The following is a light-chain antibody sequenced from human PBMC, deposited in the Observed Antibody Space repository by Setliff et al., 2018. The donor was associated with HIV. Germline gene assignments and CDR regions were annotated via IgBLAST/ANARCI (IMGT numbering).Light chain of an antibody. J-gene: IGLJ1*01. CDR3: SSYTFSITPYV. V-gene: IGLV2-14*01. Sequence: QSVMAQPASVSGSPGQSITISCTGTSSDVGGSNYVSWYQQHPGKAPKLMIYEVSNRPSWVSNRFSGSKSGNTASLTISGLQAEDEADYYCSSYTFSITPYVFGTGTKVTVL. CDR1: SSDVGGSNY. CDR2: EVS.